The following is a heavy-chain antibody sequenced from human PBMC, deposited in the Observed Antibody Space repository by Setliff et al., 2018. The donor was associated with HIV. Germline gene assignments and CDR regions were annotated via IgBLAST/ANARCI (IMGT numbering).Heavy chain of an antibody. V-gene: IGHV4-34*01. J-gene: IGHJ4*02. CDR3: ARLGRADDGGGFSIRFDY. CDR2: INHSGST. Sequence: SETLSLTCAVYGGSFSGYYWSWIRQPPGKGLEWIGEINHSGSTNYNPSLKTRVTLAIDTSKRQFSLWLRSVTAADTAVYYCARLGRADDGGGFSIRFDYWGQGTLGHRLL. CDR1: GGSFSGYY. D-gene: IGHD2-15*01.